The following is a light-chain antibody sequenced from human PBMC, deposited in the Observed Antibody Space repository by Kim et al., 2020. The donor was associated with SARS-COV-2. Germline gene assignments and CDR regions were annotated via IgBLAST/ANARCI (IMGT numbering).Light chain of an antibody. CDR2: NDE. CDR1: SSNIGKNG. CDR3: STWDDSLNGWV. Sequence: QRVTISCSGSSSNIGKNGVSWFQQFPGEAPKLVMYNDEVVPSGVSDRFSDSKSGSSASLAITGLQSEDEADYYCSTWDDSLNGWVFGGGTKVTVL. V-gene: IGLV1-36*01. J-gene: IGLJ3*02.